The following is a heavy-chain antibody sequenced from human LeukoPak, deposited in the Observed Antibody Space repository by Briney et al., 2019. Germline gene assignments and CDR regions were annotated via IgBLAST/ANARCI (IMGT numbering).Heavy chain of an antibody. CDR2: INHSGST. CDR3: ARGQFIAARPGFVY. D-gene: IGHD6-6*01. V-gene: IGHV4-34*01. CDR1: GGSFSGYY. Sequence: PSETLSLTCAVYGGSFSGYYWSWIRQPPGKGLEWIGEINHSGSTNYNPSLKSRVTISVDTSKNQFSLKLSSVTAADTAVYYCARGQFIAARPGFVYWGQGTLVTVSS. J-gene: IGHJ4*02.